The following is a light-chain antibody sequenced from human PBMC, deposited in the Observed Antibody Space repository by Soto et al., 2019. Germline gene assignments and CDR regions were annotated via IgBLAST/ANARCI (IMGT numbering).Light chain of an antibody. CDR2: GNS. J-gene: IGLJ1*01. V-gene: IGLV1-40*01. CDR3: QSYDSSLSAPV. Sequence: QSVLTQPPSVSGVPGQRVTISCTGSSSNIGAGYDVHWYQQLPGTAPKLLIYGNSNRPSGVPDRFSGSKSGTSASLAITGLQAEDEVDYYCQSYDSSLSAPVFGTGTKVTVL. CDR1: SSNIGAGYD.